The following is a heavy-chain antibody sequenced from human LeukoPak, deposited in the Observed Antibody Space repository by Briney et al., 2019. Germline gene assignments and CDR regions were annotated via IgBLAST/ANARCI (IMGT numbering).Heavy chain of an antibody. CDR3: AKDATYYYDSSGYLDY. CDR2: ISWNSGSI. CDR1: GFTFDDYA. D-gene: IGHD3-22*01. V-gene: IGHV3-9*01. Sequence: GRPLRLSCAASGFTFDDYAMHWVRHAPGKGLEWVSGISWNSGSIGYADSVKGRFTISRDNAKNSLYLQMNSLRAEDTALYYCAKDATYYYDSSGYLDYWGQGTLVTVSS. J-gene: IGHJ4*02.